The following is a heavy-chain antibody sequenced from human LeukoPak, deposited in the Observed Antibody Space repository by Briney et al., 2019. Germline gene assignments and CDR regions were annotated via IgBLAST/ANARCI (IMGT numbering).Heavy chain of an antibody. J-gene: IGHJ4*02. D-gene: IGHD5-12*01. CDR1: GFAFGSYA. CDR2: ISSNAYST. V-gene: IGHV3-23*01. Sequence: GGSLRLSCAASGFAFGSYAMSWVRQAPGKGLEWVAAISSNAYSTYYADSLKGPFTISRDNSKNTLYLQMNSLRSDDTAVYYCAKGGGSDFFDYWGQGTLVTVSS. CDR3: AKGGGSDFFDY.